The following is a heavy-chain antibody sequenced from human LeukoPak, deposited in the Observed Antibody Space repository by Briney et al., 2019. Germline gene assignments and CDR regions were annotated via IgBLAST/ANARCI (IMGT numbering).Heavy chain of an antibody. Sequence: SETLSLTCTVSGVSISSGGYYWSWIRQHPGKGLEWIGYISYSGSTYYNPSLNSRVTISVGTSKSRFSLKLSFVTAADTAVYYCARVRGYSYGELDYWGQGTLVTVSS. CDR2: ISYSGST. V-gene: IGHV4-31*03. D-gene: IGHD5-18*01. CDR1: GVSISSGGYY. J-gene: IGHJ4*02. CDR3: ARVRGYSYGELDY.